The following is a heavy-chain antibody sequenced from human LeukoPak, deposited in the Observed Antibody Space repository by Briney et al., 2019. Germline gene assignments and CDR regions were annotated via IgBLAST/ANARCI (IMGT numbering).Heavy chain of an antibody. J-gene: IGHJ4*02. D-gene: IGHD6-19*01. Sequence: ASVKVSCKASGYTFTGYYMHWVRQAPGQGLEWMGWINPNSGGTNYAQKFQGRVTMTRDTSISTAYVELSRLRSDDTAVYYCARDLGYSSGWYYLDYWGQGTLVTVSS. CDR2: INPNSGGT. CDR3: ARDLGYSSGWYYLDY. CDR1: GYTFTGYY. V-gene: IGHV1-2*02.